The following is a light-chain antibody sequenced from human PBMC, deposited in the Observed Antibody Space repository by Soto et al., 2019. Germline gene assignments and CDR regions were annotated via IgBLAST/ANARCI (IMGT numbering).Light chain of an antibody. CDR1: SSNMGSNY. Sequence: QPVLTQPPSASGTPGQRVTISCSGSSSNMGSNYVYWYQQLPGTAPKLLIYSSNQRPSGVPDRFSGSKSGTSASLAISGLRSEDEADYYCAAWDDSLSGHVVIGGGTQLTVL. J-gene: IGLJ2*01. V-gene: IGLV1-47*02. CDR3: AAWDDSLSGHVV. CDR2: SSN.